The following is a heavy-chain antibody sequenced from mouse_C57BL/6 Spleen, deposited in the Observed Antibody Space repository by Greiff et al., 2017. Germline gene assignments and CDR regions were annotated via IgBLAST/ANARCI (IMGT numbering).Heavy chain of an antibody. CDR3: ARHMLPYYSNSFAY. CDR1: GYTFPEYT. V-gene: IGHV1-62-2*01. Sequence: VLLVESGAELVKPGASVKLSCQASGYTFPEYTIHWVKQRSGQGLEWIGWFYPGSGSIKYNEKFKDKATLTADKSSSTGYMELSRLTSQASAVDFCARHMLPYYSNSFAYWGERTLVTVSA. J-gene: IGHJ3*01. D-gene: IGHD2-5*01. CDR2: FYPGSGSI.